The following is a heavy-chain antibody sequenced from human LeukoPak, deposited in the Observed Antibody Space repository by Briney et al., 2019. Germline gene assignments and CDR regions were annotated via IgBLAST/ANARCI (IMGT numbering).Heavy chain of an antibody. CDR3: ARRLQRHFDY. J-gene: IGHJ4*02. CDR2: IDPSDSYT. D-gene: IGHD2-15*01. V-gene: IGHV5-10-1*01. CDR1: GYSFTSYW. Sequence: GESLKISCKGSGYSFTSYWISWVRQMPGKGLEWMGRIDPSDSYTNYSPSFQGNVTISVDKSISTAYLQWSSLKASDTAMYYCARRLQRHFDYWGQGTLVTVSS.